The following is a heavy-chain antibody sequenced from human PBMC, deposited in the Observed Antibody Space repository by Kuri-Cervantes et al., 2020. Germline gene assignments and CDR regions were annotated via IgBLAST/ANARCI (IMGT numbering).Heavy chain of an antibody. V-gene: IGHV3-30-3*01. Sequence: GESLKISCAASGFTFSSYAMHWVRQAPGKGLEWVAVISYDGSNKYYADSVKGRFTISRDNSKNTLYLQMNSLRAEDTAVYYCARDVGNCNYYYYYGMDVWGQGTTVTVSS. CDR3: ARDVGNCNYYYYYGMDV. J-gene: IGHJ6*02. CDR1: GFTFSSYA. D-gene: IGHD1-20*01. CDR2: ISYDGSNK.